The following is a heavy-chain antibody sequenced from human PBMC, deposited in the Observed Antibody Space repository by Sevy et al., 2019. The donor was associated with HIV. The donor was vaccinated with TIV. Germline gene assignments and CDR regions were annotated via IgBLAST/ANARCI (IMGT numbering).Heavy chain of an antibody. Sequence: GGSLRLSCAASGFTFSTYWMTWVRQAPGKGLEWVANIKQDGTDTNYVDSVRGRFTISRDNGRNLLYLHMNSLRDEDTAVYFCARALADWGSFHYSSWGRGVLVTVSS. CDR3: ARALADWGSFHYSS. V-gene: IGHV3-7*01. D-gene: IGHD3-16*01. CDR2: IKQDGTDT. CDR1: GFTFSTYW. J-gene: IGHJ4*02.